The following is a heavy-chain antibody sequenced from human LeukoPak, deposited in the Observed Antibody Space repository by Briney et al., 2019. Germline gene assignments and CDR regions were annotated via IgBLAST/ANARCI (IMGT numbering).Heavy chain of an antibody. CDR3: ARDRQLGYFDY. CDR1: GGSISSSSYY. CDR2: IYYSGST. V-gene: IGHV4-39*01. D-gene: IGHD6-13*01. J-gene: IGHJ4*02. Sequence: SETLSPTCTVSGGSISSSSYYWGWIRQPPGKGLEWIGSIYYSGSTYYNPSLKSRVTISVDTSKNQFSLKLSSVTAADAAVYYCARDRQLGYFDYWGQGTLVTVSS.